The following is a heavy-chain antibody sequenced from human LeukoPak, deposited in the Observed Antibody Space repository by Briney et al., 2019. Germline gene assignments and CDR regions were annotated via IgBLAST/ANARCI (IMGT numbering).Heavy chain of an antibody. D-gene: IGHD3-9*01. CDR2: INSDGSST. J-gene: IGHJ4*02. V-gene: IGHV3-74*01. CDR1: GFTFSSYW. Sequence: GGSLRLSCAASGFTFSSYWIHWVRQAPGKGLVWVSRINSDGSSTSYADSVKGRFTISRDNAKNTLYLQMNSLRAEDTAVYYCARGAYFDWLLSYLDYWGQGTLVTVSS. CDR3: ARGAYFDWLLSYLDY.